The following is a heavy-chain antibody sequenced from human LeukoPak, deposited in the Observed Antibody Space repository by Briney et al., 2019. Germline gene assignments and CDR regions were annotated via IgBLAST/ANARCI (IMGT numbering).Heavy chain of an antibody. J-gene: IGHJ3*02. D-gene: IGHD6-13*01. V-gene: IGHV3-30*18. Sequence: GGSLRLSCAASGFTFSSYGMHWVRQAPGKGLEWVAVISYDGSNKYYADSVKGRFTISRDNSKNTLYLQMNSLRAEDTAVYYCAKIHSSSWPFDAFDIWGQGTLVTVSS. CDR2: ISYDGSNK. CDR3: AKIHSSSWPFDAFDI. CDR1: GFTFSSYG.